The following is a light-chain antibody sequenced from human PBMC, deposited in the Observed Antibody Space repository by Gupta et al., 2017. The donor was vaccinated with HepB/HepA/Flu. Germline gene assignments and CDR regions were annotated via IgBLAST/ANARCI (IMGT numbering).Light chain of an antibody. CDR2: WAS. J-gene: IGKJ5*01. Sequence: DIVMTYSSDSLAVSLGERATINCKSSQSVLYSSNNKNYLAWYQQKPGQPPKLLIYWASTRESGVPDRFRGSGSGTDFTLTISSLQAEDVAVYYCQQYDCTPPITFGQGTQLEIK. CDR1: QSVLYSSNNKNY. V-gene: IGKV4-1*01. CDR3: QQYDCTPPIT.